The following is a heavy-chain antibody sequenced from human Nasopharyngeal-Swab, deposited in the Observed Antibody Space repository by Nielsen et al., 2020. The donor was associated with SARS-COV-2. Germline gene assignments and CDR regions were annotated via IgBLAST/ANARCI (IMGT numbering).Heavy chain of an antibody. CDR1: GFTFSSSA. Sequence: GSLKISCAASGFTFSSSAISWVRQAPGMGLEWVSVIGAAGNTIYADSVKGRFTISRDNSKNTVYLQMNSLRAEDTAVYYCAKGAGVWGSYIFDYWGQGTLVTVSS. J-gene: IGHJ4*02. D-gene: IGHD3-16*01. V-gene: IGHV3-23*01. CDR2: IGAAGNT. CDR3: AKGAGVWGSYIFDY.